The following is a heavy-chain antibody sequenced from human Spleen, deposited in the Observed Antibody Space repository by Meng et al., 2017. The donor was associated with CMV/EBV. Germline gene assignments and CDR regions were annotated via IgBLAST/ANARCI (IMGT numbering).Heavy chain of an antibody. CDR2: INHSGST. CDR3: ARIGPTWYSSSWYVDY. D-gene: IGHD6-13*01. Sequence: QVQLQEAGPGLWKPLQTLSLTCAGYGGSFSGYYWSWIRQPPGKGLEWIGEINHSGSTNYNPSLKSRVTISVDTSKNQFSLKLSSVTAADTAVYYCARIGPTWYSSSWYVDYWGQGTLVTVSS. J-gene: IGHJ4*02. CDR1: GGSFSGYY. V-gene: IGHV4-34*01.